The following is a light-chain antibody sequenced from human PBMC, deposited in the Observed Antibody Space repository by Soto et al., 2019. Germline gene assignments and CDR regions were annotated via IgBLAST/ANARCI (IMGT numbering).Light chain of an antibody. CDR3: SSYTSTNTPWV. Sequence: QSVLTQPPSASGTPGQRVTISCSGSSSNIGSTSVYWYQQLPGTAPKLLIYSNNRRPSGVPDRLSGSKSGTSASLAISGLQSEDEADYHCSSYTSTNTPWVFGGGTKLTVL. J-gene: IGLJ3*02. CDR2: SNN. CDR1: SSNIGSTS. V-gene: IGLV1-44*01.